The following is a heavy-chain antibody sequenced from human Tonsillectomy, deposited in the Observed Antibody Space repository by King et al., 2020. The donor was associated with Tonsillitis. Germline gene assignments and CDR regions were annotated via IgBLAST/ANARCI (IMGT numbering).Heavy chain of an antibody. V-gene: IGHV3-23*04. CDR1: GFTFSTYA. D-gene: IGHD3-3*01. J-gene: IGHJ4*02. CDR3: AKDLGGNDDFWGGYYPGSYYFDY. CDR2: ISGSGGST. Sequence: VQLVESGGGLVQPGGSLRLSCAASGFTFSTYAMSWVRQAPGKGLEWVSGISGSGGSTYYADSVKGRFTISRDNSKNTLYLQMNSLRAEDTAVDYFAKDLGGNDDFWGGYYPGSYYFDYWGQGTLVTISS.